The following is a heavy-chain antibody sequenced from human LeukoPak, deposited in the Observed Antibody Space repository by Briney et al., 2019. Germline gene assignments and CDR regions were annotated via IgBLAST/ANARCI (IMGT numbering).Heavy chain of an antibody. CDR2: ISGSGGST. Sequence: GGSLRLSCAASGFTFSSYAMSWVRQAPGKGLEWVSAISGSGGSTYYADSVKGRFTISRDNSKNTLYLQMNSLRAEDTAVYYCAKDLSRGSRPYYFDYWGQGTLVTVSS. J-gene: IGHJ4*02. D-gene: IGHD6-13*01. CDR1: GFTFSSYA. CDR3: AKDLSRGSRPYYFDY. V-gene: IGHV3-23*01.